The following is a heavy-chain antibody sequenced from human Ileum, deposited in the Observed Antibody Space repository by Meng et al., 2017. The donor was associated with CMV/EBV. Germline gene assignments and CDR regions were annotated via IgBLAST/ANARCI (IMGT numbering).Heavy chain of an antibody. J-gene: IGHJ4*02. D-gene: IGHD3-3*01. CDR2: IYYSGST. V-gene: IGHV4-30-4*08. CDR3: ARGTCGWSGYYDY. CDR1: GGSISSADYY. Sequence: SETLSLTCTVSGGSISSADYYWSWIRQSPGKGLEWIGYIYYSGSTYYNPSLKSRVTISVDTSMNQFSLKLSSVTAADTAVYYCARGTCGWSGYYDYWGQGTLVTVSS.